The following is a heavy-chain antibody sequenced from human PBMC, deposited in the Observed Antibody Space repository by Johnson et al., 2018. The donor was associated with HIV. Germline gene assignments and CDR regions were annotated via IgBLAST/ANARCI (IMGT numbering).Heavy chain of an antibody. V-gene: IGHV3-7*05. J-gene: IGHJ3*02. CDR1: GFTFSNYW. D-gene: IGHD6-6*01. CDR3: ARDFRRHAFDM. CDR2: IKQNGSEK. Sequence: VQLVESGGGLVQPGGSLRLSCAASGFTFSNYWMSWVRQAPGKGLEWVGNIKQNGSEKYYVVSVKGRFTISRDNPKKSLYLQINSLRVEDTAVYYCARDFRRHAFDMWGQGTMVTVSS.